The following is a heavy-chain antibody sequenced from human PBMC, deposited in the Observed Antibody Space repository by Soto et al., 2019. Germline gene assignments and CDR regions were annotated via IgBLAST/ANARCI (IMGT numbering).Heavy chain of an antibody. J-gene: IGHJ4*02. V-gene: IGHV3-23*01. CDR1: GFTFNAHA. CDR2: ISGSGGGT. CDR3: ARDESDWFLGLDD. D-gene: IGHD3-9*01. Sequence: GGSLRLSCAASGFTFNAHAMIWVRQAPGKGLEWVSVISGSGGGTYYADSVRDRFTISRDNSKNTLYLQMNSLRAEDTARYYCARDESDWFLGLDDWGQGTQVTVSS.